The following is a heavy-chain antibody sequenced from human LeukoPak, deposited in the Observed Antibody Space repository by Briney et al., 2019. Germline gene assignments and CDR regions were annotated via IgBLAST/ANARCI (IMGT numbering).Heavy chain of an antibody. CDR1: GDSVSSFDAA. V-gene: IGHV6-1*01. J-gene: IGHJ3*02. CDR2: TYYRSKWGS. CDR3: TRASNRAFDI. Sequence: SQTLSLTCAISGDSVSSFDAAWNWIRQSPSRGLEWLGRTYYRSKWGSDYAVSVKSRIIVSPDTSKNQFSLQLDSVTPEDTAVYYCTRASNRAFDICGQGTMVTVSS. D-gene: IGHD1-14*01.